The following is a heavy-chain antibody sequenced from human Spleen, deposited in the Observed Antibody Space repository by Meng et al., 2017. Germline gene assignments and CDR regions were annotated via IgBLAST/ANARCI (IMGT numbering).Heavy chain of an antibody. J-gene: IGHJ4*02. V-gene: IGHV1-2*06. CDR3: ARDEDISAAGKLFGDY. CDR2: INPKSGDT. D-gene: IGHD6-25*01. Sequence: QGQLVQSGAEGKKPGAQVPLSSKAAGYSFTGYYMHWVRQAPGYGLEGMGRINPKSGDTHYAQKFQARVTMTGDTSISTAYMELSGLRSDDTAMYYCARDEDISAAGKLFGDYWGQGTLVTVSS. CDR1: GYSFTGYY.